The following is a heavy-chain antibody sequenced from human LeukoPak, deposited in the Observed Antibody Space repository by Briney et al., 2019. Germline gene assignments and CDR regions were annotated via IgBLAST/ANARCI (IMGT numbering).Heavy chain of an antibody. CDR3: ARGADRWNYFDY. CDR2: IYSGGKT. V-gene: IGHV3-53*01. Sequence: GGSLRLSCAASGFTVGSNFLSWVRQAPGKGLEWVSVIYSGGKTYYADSVKGRFTISRDNSKNTLYLQMNSLRAEDTAVYYCARGADRWNYFDYWGQGTLVTVSS. CDR1: GFTVGSNF. J-gene: IGHJ4*02. D-gene: IGHD4-23*01.